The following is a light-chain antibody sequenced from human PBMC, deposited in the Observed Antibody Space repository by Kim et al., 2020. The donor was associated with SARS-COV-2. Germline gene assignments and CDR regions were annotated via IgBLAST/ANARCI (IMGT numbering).Light chain of an antibody. V-gene: IGKV1-8*01. CDR3: QQYYSYPLT. CDR1: QGITSY. Sequence: AIRMTQSPSSFSASPGDSVTITCRASQGITSYLAWYQQKPGKAPQLLIYAASTLQSGVPSRFSGSGSGTDFTLTISYLQSEDFATYYCQQYYSYPLTFGGRTKVDIK. J-gene: IGKJ4*01. CDR2: AAS.